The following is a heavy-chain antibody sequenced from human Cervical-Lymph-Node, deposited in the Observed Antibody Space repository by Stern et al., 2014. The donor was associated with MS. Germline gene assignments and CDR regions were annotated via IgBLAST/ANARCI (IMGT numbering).Heavy chain of an antibody. CDR3: ARHHPELLS. CDR2: IYPGDSDT. Sequence: EVQLVESGAEVKKPGESLKISCKGSGYSFTSYWIGWVRQMPGKGLGWMGIIYPGDSDTSYSPSFQGQVTISADKYISSAYLQWTSLKASATAMYYCARHHPELLSWGQGTLVTVSS. CDR1: GYSFTSYW. D-gene: IGHD2-15*01. V-gene: IGHV5-51*01. J-gene: IGHJ4*02.